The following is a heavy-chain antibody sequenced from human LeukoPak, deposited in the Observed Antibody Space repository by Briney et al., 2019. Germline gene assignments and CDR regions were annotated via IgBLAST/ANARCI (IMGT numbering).Heavy chain of an antibody. CDR1: GGSISSYY. CDR2: IYTTGST. CDR3: ARHPRSRGGYGFDY. Sequence: PSETLSLTCTVSGGSISSYYWTWIRQPAGKGLEWIGRIYTTGSTNYNPSLKSRVTISVDTSKNQFSLKLSSVTAADTAVYYCARHPRSRGGYGFDYWGQGTLVTVSS. J-gene: IGHJ4*02. D-gene: IGHD5-12*01. V-gene: IGHV4-4*07.